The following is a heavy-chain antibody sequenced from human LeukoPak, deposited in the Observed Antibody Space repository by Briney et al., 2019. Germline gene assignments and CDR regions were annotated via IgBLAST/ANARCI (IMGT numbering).Heavy chain of an antibody. CDR2: INSDGSST. CDR3: ARDRRPSRHRYCSSTSCYGDYYYYGMDV. D-gene: IGHD2-2*01. J-gene: IGHJ6*02. Sequence: GGSLRLSCAASGFTFSSYWMHWVRQAPGKGLVWVSRINSDGSSTSYADSVKGRFTISRDNAKNSLYLQMNSLRAEDTAVYYCARDRRPSRHRYCSSTSCYGDYYYYGMDVWGQGTTVTVSS. V-gene: IGHV3-74*01. CDR1: GFTFSSYW.